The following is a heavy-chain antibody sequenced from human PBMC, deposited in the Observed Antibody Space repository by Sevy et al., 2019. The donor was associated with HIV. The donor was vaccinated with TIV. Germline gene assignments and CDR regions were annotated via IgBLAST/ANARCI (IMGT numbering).Heavy chain of an antibody. CDR3: ARDKPQGVVIIPGSMWGGVDY. J-gene: IGHJ4*02. Sequence: ASVKVSCKTFGYTFKTYGISWVRQAPGQGLEWMGWISAYSGDTNFAQKFQGRVTMTTDTSTSTAYMELSSLRSYHTAVYFCARDKPQGVVIIPGSMWGGVDYWGQGTVVTVSS. V-gene: IGHV1-18*01. D-gene: IGHD2-2*01. CDR1: GYTFKTYG. CDR2: ISAYSGDT.